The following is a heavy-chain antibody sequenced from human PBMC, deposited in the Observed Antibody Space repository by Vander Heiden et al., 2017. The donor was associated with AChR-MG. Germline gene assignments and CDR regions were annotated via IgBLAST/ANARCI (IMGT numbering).Heavy chain of an antibody. V-gene: IGHV3-23*01. D-gene: IGHD2-21*01. J-gene: IGHJ4*02. CDR1: GFTFSSYG. CDR2: ISGSGTNT. Sequence: EVKLLESGGGLVQPGGSLRLSCETSGFTFSSYGMSWVRQAPGKGLEWVSGISGSGTNTYYADAVKGRFTISRDNSRLTLYLQMKRMRAEDTALYYCANDQCASGGAFDYWGQGTLVTVSS. CDR3: ANDQCASGGAFDY.